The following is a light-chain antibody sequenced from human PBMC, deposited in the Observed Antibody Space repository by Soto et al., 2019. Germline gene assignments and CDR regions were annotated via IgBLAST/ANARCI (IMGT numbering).Light chain of an antibody. J-gene: IGLJ2*01. V-gene: IGLV2-11*01. CDR3: CSYAGSHTLV. CDR1: SSDVGGDHY. CDR2: DVN. Sequence: QSALTQPRSVSGSPGQSVTLSCTGTSSDVGGDHYVSWYQHHPGKAPKIIIFDVNKRPSGVPDRSAGSKSGNTSSLTISGLQTEDEDDYYCCSYAGSHTLVFGGGTKVTVL.